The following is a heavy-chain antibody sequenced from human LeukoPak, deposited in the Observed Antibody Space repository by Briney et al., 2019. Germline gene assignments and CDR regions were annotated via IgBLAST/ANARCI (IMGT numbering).Heavy chain of an antibody. J-gene: IGHJ4*02. CDR3: ARAYDSSGYTFDY. D-gene: IGHD3-22*01. CDR1: GFTFSRYS. Sequence: PGGSLRLSCAASGFTFSRYSMNWVRQAPGKGLEWVSSISISSSYIYYADSVKGRFTISRDNAKNSLYLQMNSLRAEDTAVYYCARAYDSSGYTFDYWGQGTLVTVSS. V-gene: IGHV3-21*01. CDR2: ISISSSYI.